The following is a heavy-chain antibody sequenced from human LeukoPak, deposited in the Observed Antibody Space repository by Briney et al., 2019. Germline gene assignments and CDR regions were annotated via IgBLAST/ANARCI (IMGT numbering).Heavy chain of an antibody. J-gene: IGHJ5*02. CDR3: ARDRVGAFDP. Sequence: GRSLSLSCAASGFTFSSYSMNWVRQAPGKGLEWVSSISSSSSYIYYADSVKGRFTISRDNAKNSLYLQMNSLRAENTAVYYCARDRVGAFDPWGQGTLVTVSS. CDR1: GFTFSSYS. V-gene: IGHV3-21*01. D-gene: IGHD1-26*01. CDR2: ISSSSSYI.